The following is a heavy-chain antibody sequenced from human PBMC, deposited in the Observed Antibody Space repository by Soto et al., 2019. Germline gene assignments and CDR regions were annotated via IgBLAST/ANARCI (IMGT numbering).Heavy chain of an antibody. CDR3: AHRSFANDAFDV. Sequence: QITLKESGPTLVKPTQTLTLTCTFSGFSLSTSGVGVGWIRQPPGKALEWLALIYWNDEKHYSPSLKSRLTIAKNTYKNQVVLTMTNVDPVDTATYYCAHRSFANDAFDVWGQGTMVTVSS. CDR1: GFSLSTSGVG. CDR2: IYWNDEK. J-gene: IGHJ3*01. D-gene: IGHD3-3*01. V-gene: IGHV2-5*01.